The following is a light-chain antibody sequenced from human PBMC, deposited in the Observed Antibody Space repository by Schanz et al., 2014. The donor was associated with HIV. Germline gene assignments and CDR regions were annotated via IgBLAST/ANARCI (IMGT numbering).Light chain of an antibody. CDR2: GAS. Sequence: EVVMTQSPATLSVSPGERATLSCRASQSVSSSLAWYQQKPGQSPRLLIYGASSRATGIPDRFSGSGSGTDFTLTISRLEPEDFAVYYCQQYDISPPWTFGQGTRVEIK. CDR3: QQYDISPPWT. CDR1: QSVSSS. J-gene: IGKJ1*01. V-gene: IGKV3-20*01.